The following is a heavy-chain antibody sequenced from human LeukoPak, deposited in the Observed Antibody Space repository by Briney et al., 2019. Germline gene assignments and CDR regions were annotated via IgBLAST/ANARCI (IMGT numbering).Heavy chain of an antibody. CDR3: ARDGSSGWYYFDY. D-gene: IGHD6-19*01. J-gene: IGHJ4*02. Sequence: SETLSLTCTVSGGSISSYYWNWIRQPPGKGLEWIGYIYYSGSTNYNPSLKSRVTMSVDTSKNQFSLKLSSVTAADTAVYYCARDGSSGWYYFDYWGQGTLVTVSS. CDR2: IYYSGST. CDR1: GGSISSYY. V-gene: IGHV4-59*12.